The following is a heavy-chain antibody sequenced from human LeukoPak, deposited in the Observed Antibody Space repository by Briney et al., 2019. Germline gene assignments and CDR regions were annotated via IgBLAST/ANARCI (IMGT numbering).Heavy chain of an antibody. CDR2: MYHSGTT. J-gene: IGHJ4*02. V-gene: IGHV4-38-2*02. CDR1: GYSVRSGYY. D-gene: IGHD3-10*01. Sequence: SETLSLTCTVSGYSVRSGYYWGWIRQPPGQALDWIGTMYHSGTTHYNPSLKSRVTISVDTAKDQFSLKLSSVTAADTAVYYCARVYSMVRQYFDYWGQGTLVTVSS. CDR3: ARVYSMVRQYFDY.